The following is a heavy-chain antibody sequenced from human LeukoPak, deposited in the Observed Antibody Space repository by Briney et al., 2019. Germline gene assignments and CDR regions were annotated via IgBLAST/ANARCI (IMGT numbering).Heavy chain of an antibody. V-gene: IGHV3-21*01. CDR1: GFTFSSYA. CDR3: AVILVVPAAIPSYYMDV. CDR2: ISSSSSYI. D-gene: IGHD2-2*02. J-gene: IGHJ6*03. Sequence: PGRSLRLSCAASGFTFSSYAMHWVRQAPGKGLEWVSSISSSSSYIYYADSVKGRFTISRDNAKNSLYLQMNSLRAEDTAVYYCAVILVVPAAIPSYYMDVWGKGTTVTVSS.